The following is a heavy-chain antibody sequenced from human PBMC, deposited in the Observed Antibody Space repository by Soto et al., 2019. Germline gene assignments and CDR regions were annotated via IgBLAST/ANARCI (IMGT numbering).Heavy chain of an antibody. Sequence: ASVKVSCKASGGTFSRYAISWVRQAPGQRLEWMGWINAGYGTTKYAQKFQGRVTITRDTSASTAYMELSSLRSEDTAVYYCASWNSRRPGGAFDIWGQGTMVTVSS. CDR3: ASWNSRRPGGAFDI. J-gene: IGHJ3*02. D-gene: IGHD6-13*01. CDR1: GGTFSRYA. CDR2: INAGYGTT. V-gene: IGHV1-3*01.